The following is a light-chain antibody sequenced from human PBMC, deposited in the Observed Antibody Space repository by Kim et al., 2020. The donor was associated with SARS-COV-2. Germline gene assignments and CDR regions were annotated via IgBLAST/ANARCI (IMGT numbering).Light chain of an antibody. J-gene: IGLJ3*02. CDR1: SLRSYY. V-gene: IGLV3-19*01. Sequence: SSELTQDPAVSVALGQTIRITCLGDSLRSYYASWYQQKPGQAPVLVIYGKNNRPSGIPDRFSGSSSGNTASLTITGAQADDEADYYCNTRDSSGNHSVFG. CDR2: GKN. CDR3: NTRDSSGNHSV.